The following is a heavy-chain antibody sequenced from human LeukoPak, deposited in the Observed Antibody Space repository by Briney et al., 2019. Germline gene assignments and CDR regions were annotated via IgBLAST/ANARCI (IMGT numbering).Heavy chain of an antibody. CDR2: INHSGST. CDR1: GGSFSGYY. V-gene: IGHV4-34*01. CDR3: AREVRFLEWLSPGYGMDV. D-gene: IGHD3-3*01. J-gene: IGHJ6*02. Sequence: SETLSLTCAVYGGSFSGYYWSWIRQPPGKGLEWIGEINHSGSTNYNPSLKSRVTISVDTSKNQFSLKLSSATAADTAVYYCAREVRFLEWLSPGYGMDVWGQGTTVTVSS.